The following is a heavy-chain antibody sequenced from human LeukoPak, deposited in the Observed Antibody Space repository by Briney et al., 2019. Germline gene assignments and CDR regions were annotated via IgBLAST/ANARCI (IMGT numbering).Heavy chain of an antibody. D-gene: IGHD2-2*01. V-gene: IGHV1-8*02. J-gene: IGHJ5*01. CDR3: ARGLSRCSSGNCYEPNWLDS. CDR1: GYTFTSYA. Sequence: ASVKVSCKASGYTFTSYAMNWVRQAPGQGLEWMGWMDPNRGNTGYAQKFQGRVTMTRSTSVNTAYMELSSLTSEDTAVYYCARGLSRCSSGNCYEPNWLDSWGQGTLVTVSS. CDR2: MDPNRGNT.